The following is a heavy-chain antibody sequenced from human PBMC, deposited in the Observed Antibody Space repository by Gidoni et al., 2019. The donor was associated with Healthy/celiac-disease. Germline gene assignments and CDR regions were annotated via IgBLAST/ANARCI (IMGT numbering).Heavy chain of an antibody. J-gene: IGHJ4*02. Sequence: EVQLVESGGGLVKPGGSLRLSCAASGFTFSSYSLNWVRQAPGKGLEWVSYITSSSSYIYYADSVKGRFTISRDNAKNSLYLQMNSLRAEDTAVYYCARDLGYSYGYGPFDYWGQGTLVTVSS. D-gene: IGHD5-18*01. CDR1: GFTFSSYS. CDR3: ARDLGYSYGYGPFDY. CDR2: ITSSSSYI. V-gene: IGHV3-21*01.